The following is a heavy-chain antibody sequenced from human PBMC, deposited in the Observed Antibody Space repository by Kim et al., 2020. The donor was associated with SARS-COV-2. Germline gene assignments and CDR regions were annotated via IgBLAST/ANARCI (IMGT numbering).Heavy chain of an antibody. J-gene: IGHJ6*04. V-gene: IGHV7-4-1*02. CDR2: IHTNTGNT. D-gene: IGHD3-10*01. Sequence: ASVKVSCKASGYTFTTYAVNWVRQAPGQGLEWMGWIHTNTGNTTYAQGFTGRFVFSLDTSVSTAYMQISSLKAEDTGVYYCARVSGSGNYFYGMDVWGEGTTVPVSS. CDR3: ARVSGSGNYFYGMDV. CDR1: GYTFTTYA.